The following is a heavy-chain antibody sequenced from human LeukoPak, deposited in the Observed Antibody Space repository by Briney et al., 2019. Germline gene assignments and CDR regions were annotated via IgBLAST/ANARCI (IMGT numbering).Heavy chain of an antibody. CDR1: GGSISSSSDY. Sequence: KPSETLSLTCTVSGGSISSSSDYWGWIRQPPGKGLEWIGSIYYSGTTYYHPSLKSRLTISVDTSKNQFSLKLSSVTAADTAVYYCARGRPYNVGLPPWFDPWGQGTLVTVSS. CDR2: IYYSGTT. CDR3: ARGRPYNVGLPPWFDP. V-gene: IGHV4-39*07. J-gene: IGHJ5*02. D-gene: IGHD1-14*01.